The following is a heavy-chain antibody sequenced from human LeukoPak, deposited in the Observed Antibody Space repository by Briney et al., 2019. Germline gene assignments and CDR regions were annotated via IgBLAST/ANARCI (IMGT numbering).Heavy chain of an antibody. CDR2: ISSSSSYI. D-gene: IGHD2-15*01. Sequence: GGSLRLSCAASGFTFSSYSMNWVRQAPGKGLEWVSSISSSSSYIYYADSVKGRFTISRDNSKNTVYLQMNSLRPEDTALYYCASGLLGCRGGSCYPTDYWGQGTLVTVSS. J-gene: IGHJ4*02. CDR3: ASGLLGCRGGSCYPTDY. CDR1: GFTFSSYS. V-gene: IGHV3-21*01.